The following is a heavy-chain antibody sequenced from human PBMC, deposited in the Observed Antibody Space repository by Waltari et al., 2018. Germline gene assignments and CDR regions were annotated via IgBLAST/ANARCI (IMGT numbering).Heavy chain of an antibody. Sequence: QVQLQQWGAGLLKPSETLSLTCAVHGASFSGYYWSWIRHSPGKGLEWIGEITLGGSTDYNPSLQSRVTVSIDTSRNEFSLNLCSVTAADTAVYYCARFGRVVEGVIITYFDYWGQGTVVTVSS. D-gene: IGHD3-10*01. CDR3: ARFGRVVEGVIITYFDY. CDR2: ITLGGST. CDR1: GASFSGYY. V-gene: IGHV4-34*02. J-gene: IGHJ4*02.